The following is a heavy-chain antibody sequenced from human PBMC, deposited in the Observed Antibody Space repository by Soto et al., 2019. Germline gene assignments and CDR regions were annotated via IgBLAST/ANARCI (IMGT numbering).Heavy chain of an antibody. D-gene: IGHD2-2*01. V-gene: IGHV3-23*01. J-gene: IGHJ1*01. Sequence: EVQLLESGGGLVQPGGSLRLSCAASGVTFSSYAMSWVRQAPGKGLEGVSAISGSGGSTYYADSVKGRFTISRDNSKNTLYLQMNSLRAEDTAVYYCAKALGYCSSTSCYGYFQHWGQGNLVTVSS. CDR3: AKALGYCSSTSCYGYFQH. CDR1: GVTFSSYA. CDR2: ISGSGGST.